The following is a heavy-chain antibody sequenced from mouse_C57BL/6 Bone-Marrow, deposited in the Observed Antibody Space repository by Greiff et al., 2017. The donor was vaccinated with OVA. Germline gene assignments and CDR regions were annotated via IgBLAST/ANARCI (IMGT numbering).Heavy chain of an antibody. CDR1: GFTFSDYG. CDR2: ISSGSSTI. J-gene: IGHJ2*01. Sequence: EVKLVESGGGLVKPGGSLKLSCAASGFTFSDYGMHWVRQAPEKGLEWVAYISSGSSTIYYADTVKGRFTIPRDNAKNTLFLQMTSLRSEDTAMYYCARPATVVANYFDYWGQGTTLTVSS. CDR3: ARPATVVANYFDY. D-gene: IGHD1-1*01. V-gene: IGHV5-17*01.